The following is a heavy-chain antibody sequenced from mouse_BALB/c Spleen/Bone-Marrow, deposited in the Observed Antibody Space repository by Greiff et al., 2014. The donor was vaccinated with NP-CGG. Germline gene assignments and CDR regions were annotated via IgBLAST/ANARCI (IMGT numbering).Heavy chain of an antibody. CDR1: GYTFTNFW. Sequence: DLIKPGASVKLSCKASGYTFTNFWINWIKQRPGQGLEWIGRIAPGIGTTYYNEMFKGKATLTVDTSSSTAYLQLSSMTSEDSAVYFCARDEYAMDYWGQGTSVTVSS. V-gene: IGHV1S41*01. J-gene: IGHJ4*01. CDR2: IAPGIGTT. CDR3: ARDEYAMDY.